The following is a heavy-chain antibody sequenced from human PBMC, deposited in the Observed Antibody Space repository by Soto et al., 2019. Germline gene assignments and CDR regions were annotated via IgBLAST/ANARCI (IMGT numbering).Heavy chain of an antibody. J-gene: IGHJ6*02. Sequence: QVQPEQWGAGLLKPSETLSLTCAVYGGSFSGYYWTWIRQAPGKGLEWIGEINHCGGTNYNSSLKSRVTISVDTSKNQFSLTLYSVTAADTAVYYCARDRQYYQFWSGCQNEGRCAMDVWGQGTTVTVSS. D-gene: IGHD3-3*02. CDR2: INHCGGT. CDR1: GGSFSGYY. CDR3: ARDRQYYQFWSGCQNEGRCAMDV. V-gene: IGHV4-34*02.